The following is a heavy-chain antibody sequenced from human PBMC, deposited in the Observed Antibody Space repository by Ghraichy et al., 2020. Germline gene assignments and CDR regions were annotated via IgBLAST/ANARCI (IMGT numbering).Heavy chain of an antibody. CDR3: ASGRNTVTTYFDY. CDR1: GFTFSSSS. CDR2: ISSSSSTI. D-gene: IGHD4-11*01. J-gene: IGHJ4*02. V-gene: IGHV3-48*02. Sequence: GGSLRLSCVASGFTFSSSSMNWVRQAPGKGLEWVSYISSSSSTIYYADSVKGRFTISRDNAKNSLYLQMNSLRDEDTAVYYCASGRNTVTTYFDYWGQGTLVTVSP.